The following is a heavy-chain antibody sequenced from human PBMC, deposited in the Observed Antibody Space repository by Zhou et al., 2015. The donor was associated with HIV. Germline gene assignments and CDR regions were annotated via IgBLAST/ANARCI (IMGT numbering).Heavy chain of an antibody. CDR3: AREGWGSWYLDL. D-gene: IGHD7-27*01. V-gene: IGHV1-69*06. Sequence: QMQLVQSGAEVRKSGSSVKVSCKASGGSFGTYVVSWVRQAPGQGLEWMGGIVPIFGTTNYAQKFQGRVTITADKSTGTAYMELTSLRSEDTAAYYCAREGWGSWYLDLWGRGTLVSVSS. CDR2: IVPIFGTT. J-gene: IGHJ2*01. CDR1: GGSFGTYV.